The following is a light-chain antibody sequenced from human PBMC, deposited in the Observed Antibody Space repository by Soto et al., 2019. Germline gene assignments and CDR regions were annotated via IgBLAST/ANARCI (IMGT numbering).Light chain of an antibody. CDR3: QHYNIYSEA. CDR1: QTISSW. J-gene: IGKJ1*01. V-gene: IGKV1-5*03. CDR2: KAS. Sequence: DIQMTQSPSTLSGSVGDRVTITCRASQTISSWLAWYQQKPGKAPKLLIYKASTLKSAVPSRFSGSGSGTEFTLTISSMQPDDFATYYCQHYNIYSEAFGQGTKVELK.